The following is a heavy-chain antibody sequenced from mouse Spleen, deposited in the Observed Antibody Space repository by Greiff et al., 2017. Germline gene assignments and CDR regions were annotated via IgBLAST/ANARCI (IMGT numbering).Heavy chain of an antibody. Sequence: LVESGAELVKPGASVKLSCTASGFNIKDTYMHWVKQRPEQGLEWIGRIDPANGNTKYDPKFQGKATITADTSSNTAYLQLSSLTSEDTAVYYCARAYYYGSSYDYWGQGTTLTVSS. V-gene: IGHV14-3*02. J-gene: IGHJ2*01. D-gene: IGHD1-1*01. CDR3: ARAYYYGSSYDY. CDR2: IDPANGNT. CDR1: GFNIKDTY.